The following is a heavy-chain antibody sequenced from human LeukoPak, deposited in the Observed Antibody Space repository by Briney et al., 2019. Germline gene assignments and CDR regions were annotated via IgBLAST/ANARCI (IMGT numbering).Heavy chain of an antibody. CDR2: IWYDGSNK. Sequence: GRSFRVSCAAPEFTFSSYGMHWGRQAPGKGLEWVAVIWYDGSNKYYADSVKGRFTISRDNSKNTLYLQMNSLRAEDTAVYYWARSTGYSSSWYGGGGMDVWGQGTTVTVSS. CDR3: ARSTGYSSSWYGGGGMDV. V-gene: IGHV3-33*01. D-gene: IGHD6-13*01. J-gene: IGHJ6*02. CDR1: EFTFSSYG.